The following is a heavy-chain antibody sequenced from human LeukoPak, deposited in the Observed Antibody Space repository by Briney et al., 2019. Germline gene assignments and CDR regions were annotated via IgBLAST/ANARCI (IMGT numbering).Heavy chain of an antibody. V-gene: IGHV3-21*01. CDR2: ISSGSIDM. CDR1: GFTFSSYG. J-gene: IGHJ6*03. Sequence: PGRSLRLSCAASGFTFSSYGMHWVRQAPGKGLEGVSSISSGSIDMYYADAVKGRFTTSRDNAKNSVYLQMNSLRAEDTAVYYCARDRRGGYENYYYYYMDVWGKGTTVTVSS. CDR3: ARDRRGGYENYYYYYMDV. D-gene: IGHD5-12*01.